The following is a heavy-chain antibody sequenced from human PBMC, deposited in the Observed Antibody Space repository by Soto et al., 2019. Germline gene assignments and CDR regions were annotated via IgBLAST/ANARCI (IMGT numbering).Heavy chain of an antibody. V-gene: IGHV7-4-1*02. CDR3: ARVMMLGTAAAGTDY. D-gene: IGHD6-13*01. J-gene: IGHJ4*02. CDR1: GYTFTSYA. CDR2: INTNTGNP. Sequence: ASVKVSCKASGYTFTSYAMNWVRQAPGQGLEWMGWINTNTGNPTYAQGFTGRFVFSLDTSVSTAYLQISSLKAEDTAVYYCARVMMLGTAAAGTDYWGQGTLVTVSS.